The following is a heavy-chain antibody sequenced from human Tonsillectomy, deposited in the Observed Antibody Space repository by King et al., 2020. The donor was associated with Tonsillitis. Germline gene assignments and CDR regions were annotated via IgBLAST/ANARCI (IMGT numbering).Heavy chain of an antibody. CDR2: IFVGSGNT. D-gene: IGHD4-23*01. CDR3: AAVDWARGNSFHY. V-gene: IGHV1-58*02. Sequence: QLVQSGPEVKKPGTSVRVSCKASGFTFTISAMQRVRQARGQRLEWIGWIFVGSGNTNYAQKFQERVTITRDMSTNTDYMELHSLRPEHTAVYYCAAVDWARGNSFHYWSRGTLGTGSA. CDR1: GFTFTISA. J-gene: IGHJ4*02.